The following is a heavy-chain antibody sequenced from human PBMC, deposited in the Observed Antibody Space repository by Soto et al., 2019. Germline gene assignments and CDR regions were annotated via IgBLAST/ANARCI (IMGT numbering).Heavy chain of an antibody. V-gene: IGHV3-48*01. D-gene: IGHD6-13*01. Sequence: GGSLRLSCAASGFTFSSYSMNWVRQAPGKGLEWVSYISSSSSTIYYADSVKGRFTISRDNAKNSLYLQMNSLRAEDTAVYYCARALKGGSSWQRAVYMDVWGKGTTVTVSS. CDR1: GFTFSSYS. CDR2: ISSSSSTI. CDR3: ARALKGGSSWQRAVYMDV. J-gene: IGHJ6*03.